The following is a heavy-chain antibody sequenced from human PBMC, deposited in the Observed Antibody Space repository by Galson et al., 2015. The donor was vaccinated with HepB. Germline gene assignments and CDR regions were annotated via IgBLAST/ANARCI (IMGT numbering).Heavy chain of an antibody. V-gene: IGHV1-46*03. Sequence: SVKVSCKASGYTFTSYYMHWVRQAPGQGLEWMGIINPSGGSTSYAQKFQGRVTMTRDTSTSTVYMELSSLRSEDTAVYYCARDFIDYYDSSGYPALDYWGQGTLVTVSS. J-gene: IGHJ4*02. D-gene: IGHD3-22*01. CDR1: GYTFTSYY. CDR2: INPSGGST. CDR3: ARDFIDYYDSSGYPALDY.